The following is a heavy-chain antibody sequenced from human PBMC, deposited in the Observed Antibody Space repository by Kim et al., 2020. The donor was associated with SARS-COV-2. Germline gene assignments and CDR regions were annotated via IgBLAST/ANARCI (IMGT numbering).Heavy chain of an antibody. V-gene: IGHV4-59*01. CDR3: ARAPGGRFFDY. Sequence: NSHPPLTSRVTISVDTSTNQFSLKLSSVTAADTAVYYCARAPGGRFFDYWGQGTLVTVSS. D-gene: IGHD3-16*01. J-gene: IGHJ4*02.